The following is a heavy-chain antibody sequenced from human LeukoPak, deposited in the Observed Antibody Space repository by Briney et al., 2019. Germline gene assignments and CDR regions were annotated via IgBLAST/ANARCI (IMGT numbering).Heavy chain of an antibody. Sequence: PSETLSLTCGVSGGSITSTNWWSWVRQPPGEGLEWIGEIYHSGSTNYNPSLKSRVTISVDKSKNQFSLKLSSVTAADTAVYYCARIGNYYFDYWGQGTLVTVSS. CDR2: IYHSGST. CDR1: GGSITSTNW. CDR3: ARIGNYYFDY. V-gene: IGHV4-4*02. D-gene: IGHD1-1*01. J-gene: IGHJ4*02.